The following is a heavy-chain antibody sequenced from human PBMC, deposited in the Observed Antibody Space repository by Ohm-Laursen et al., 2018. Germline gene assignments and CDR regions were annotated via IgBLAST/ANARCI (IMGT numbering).Heavy chain of an antibody. CDR1: GFTVSNDY. D-gene: IGHD1-14*01. V-gene: IGHV3-66*01. J-gene: IGHJ4*02. Sequence: GSLRLSCSASGFTVSNDYMSWVRQAPGKGLEWVSVINTEDQTFYLNSVKGRFSISRDNSKNTVYLQMNSLRVEDTAVYYCARGIVRGVTGPDYWGQGTLVTVSS. CDR2: INTEDQT. CDR3: ARGIVRGVTGPDY.